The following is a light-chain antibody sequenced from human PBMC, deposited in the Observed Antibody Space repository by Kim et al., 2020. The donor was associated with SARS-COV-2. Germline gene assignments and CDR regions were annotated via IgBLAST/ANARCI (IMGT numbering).Light chain of an antibody. J-gene: IGKJ2*03. CDR1: QSVSSN. Sequence: VSPRERATLSCRSSQSVSSNLAWYQQKPGQAPRLLIYGTSTRATGIPVRFSGSGSGTEFTLTISSLQSGDFALYYCHQYSDWPPYSFGQGTKLEI. CDR3: HQYSDWPPYS. V-gene: IGKV3-15*01. CDR2: GTS.